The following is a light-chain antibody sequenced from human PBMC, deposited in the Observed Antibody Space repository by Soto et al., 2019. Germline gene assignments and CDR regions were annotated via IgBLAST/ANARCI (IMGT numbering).Light chain of an antibody. CDR1: LSLVYSNGNTY. V-gene: IGKV2-30*01. J-gene: IGKJ1*01. Sequence: DVVMTQSPLSLPVTLGQTASISCRSSLSLVYSNGNTYLNWFHQRPGQSPRRLFYMVSNRDSGVPDRFSASGSVTDFTLRINRVEAEDVGVYYCLQGSHWPPTFGQGTTVEIK. CDR2: MVS. CDR3: LQGSHWPPT.